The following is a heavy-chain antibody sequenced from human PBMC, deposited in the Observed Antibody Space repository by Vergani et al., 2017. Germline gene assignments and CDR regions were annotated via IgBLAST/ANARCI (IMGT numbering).Heavy chain of an antibody. D-gene: IGHD6-6*01. CDR2: ISWNSGSI. J-gene: IGHJ6*02. Sequence: EVQLVESGGGLVQPGRSLRLSCAASGFTFDDYAMHWVRQAPGKGLEWVSGISWNSGSIGYADSVKGRFTISRDNAKNSLYLQMNSLRAEDTALYYCAKDVGQLVIYGMDVWGQGTTVTVSS. V-gene: IGHV3-9*01. CDR1: GFTFDDYA. CDR3: AKDVGQLVIYGMDV.